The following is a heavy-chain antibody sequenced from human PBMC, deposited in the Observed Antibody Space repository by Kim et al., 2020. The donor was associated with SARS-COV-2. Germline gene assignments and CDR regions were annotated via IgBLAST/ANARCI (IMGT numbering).Heavy chain of an antibody. J-gene: IGHJ3*02. CDR1: GGSISSYY. V-gene: IGHV4-59*01. D-gene: IGHD3-22*01. CDR2: IYYSGST. Sequence: SETLSLTCTVSGGSISSYYWSWIRQPPGKGLEWIGYIYYSGSTNYNPSLKSRVTISVDTSKNQFSLKLSSVTAADTAVYYCASSSYYDSSGYYYLNAFDIWGQGTMVTVSS. CDR3: ASSSYYDSSGYYYLNAFDI.